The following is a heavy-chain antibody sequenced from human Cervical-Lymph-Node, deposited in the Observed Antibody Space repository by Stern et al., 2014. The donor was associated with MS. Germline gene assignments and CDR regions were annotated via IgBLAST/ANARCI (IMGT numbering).Heavy chain of an antibody. Sequence: QVQLVQSGAEVKKPGASVKVSCKVSGYTLTELSLHWVRQAPGKGLEWMGRFDTEDAETIYAQKFQGRVTMTEDTSTDTAYMELSRLRSEDTAVYYCARGNYYDSSGYFDYWGQGTLVTVSS. CDR2: FDTEDAET. D-gene: IGHD3-22*01. CDR3: ARGNYYDSSGYFDY. CDR1: GYTLTELS. J-gene: IGHJ4*02. V-gene: IGHV1-24*01.